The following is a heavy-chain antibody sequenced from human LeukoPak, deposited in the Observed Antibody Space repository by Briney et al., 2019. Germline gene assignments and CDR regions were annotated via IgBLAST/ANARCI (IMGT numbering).Heavy chain of an antibody. Sequence: PSETLSLTCAVCGGSFSGYYWSWIRQPPGKGLEWVGEINHSGSTNYNPSLKSRVTISVDTSKNQFSLKLSSVTAADTAVYYCARGRGSGGNRYYYYGMDVWGQGTTVTVSS. V-gene: IGHV4-34*01. CDR2: INHSGST. CDR3: ARGRGSGGNRYYYYGMDV. CDR1: GGSFSGYY. D-gene: IGHD2-15*01. J-gene: IGHJ6*02.